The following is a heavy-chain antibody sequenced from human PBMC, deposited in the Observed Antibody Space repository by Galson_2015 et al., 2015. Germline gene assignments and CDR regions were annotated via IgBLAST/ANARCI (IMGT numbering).Heavy chain of an antibody. V-gene: IGHV3-74*01. D-gene: IGHD2-21*01. Sequence: SLRLSCAASGFSISSYWMHWVRHVPGKGLVWAARISSDGSGAIYADSVNGRFIISRDNAKNTVYLQMNSLRAEDTAVYYCAKIGDMLYYFDSWGQGTLVTVSS. CDR3: AKIGDMLYYFDS. CDR1: GFSISSYW. CDR2: ISSDGSGA. J-gene: IGHJ4*02.